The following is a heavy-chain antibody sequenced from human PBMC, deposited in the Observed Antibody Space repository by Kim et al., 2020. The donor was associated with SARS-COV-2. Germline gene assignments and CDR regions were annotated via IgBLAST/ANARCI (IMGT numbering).Heavy chain of an antibody. CDR3: AKDLVLGYCSGGSCGGFDY. CDR2: ISGSGGST. CDR1: GFTFSSYA. V-gene: IGHV3-23*01. J-gene: IGHJ4*02. Sequence: GGSLRLSCAASGFTFSSYAMSWVRQAPGKGLEWVSAISGSGGSTYYADSVKGRFTISRDNSKNTLYLQMNSLRAEDTAVYYCAKDLVLGYCSGGSCGGFDYWGQGTLVTVSS. D-gene: IGHD2-15*01.